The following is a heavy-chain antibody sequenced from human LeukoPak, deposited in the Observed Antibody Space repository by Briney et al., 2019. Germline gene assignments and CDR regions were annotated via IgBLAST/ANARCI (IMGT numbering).Heavy chain of an antibody. CDR3: ARDLDGSGSYYTDY. Sequence: SVKVSCKASGGTFSSYTISWVRQAPGQGLEWMGRIIPILGIANYAQKFQGRVTITADKSTSTAYMELSSLRSEDTAVYYCARDLDGSGSYYTDYWGQGTLVTVSS. CDR2: IIPILGIA. CDR1: GGTFSSYT. V-gene: IGHV1-69*04. J-gene: IGHJ4*02. D-gene: IGHD3-10*01.